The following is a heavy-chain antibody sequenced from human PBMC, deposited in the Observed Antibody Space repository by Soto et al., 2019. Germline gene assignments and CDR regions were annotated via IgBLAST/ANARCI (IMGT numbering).Heavy chain of an antibody. V-gene: IGHV4-34*01. CDR1: GGSFSGHI. J-gene: IGHJ4*02. Sequence: SETLSLTCAVSGGSFSGHIWTWIRQTPGKGLQWIGQINHSGSSIYNPSLKNRVTISTMSNNKFSLELSSVTAADTAVYYCTRGLFSGSSYSGSWYYFDSWGQGTMVT. D-gene: IGHD1-26*01. CDR2: INHSGSS. CDR3: TRGLFSGSSYSGSWYYFDS.